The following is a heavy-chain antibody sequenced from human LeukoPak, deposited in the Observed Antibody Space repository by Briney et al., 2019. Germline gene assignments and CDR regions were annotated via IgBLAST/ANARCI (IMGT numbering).Heavy chain of an antibody. V-gene: IGHV4-59*12. CDR1: GGSISSYY. CDR2: IHYSGSS. D-gene: IGHD5-18*01. J-gene: IGHJ4*02. CDR3: ARGRYIYGNAFDY. Sequence: SETLSPTCTVSGGSISSYYWSWIRQPPGKGLEWIGSIHYSGSSNYNPSLKSRVTISVDTSKNQFSLKLSSVTAADTAVYYCARGRYIYGNAFDYWGQGTLVTVSS.